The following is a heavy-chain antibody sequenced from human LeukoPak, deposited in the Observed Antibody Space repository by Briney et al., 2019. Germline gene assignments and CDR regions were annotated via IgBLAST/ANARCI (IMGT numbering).Heavy chain of an antibody. V-gene: IGHV3-33*06. CDR1: GFTFSSYG. CDR2: IWYDGSNK. Sequence: GRSLRLSCAASGFTFSSYGMHWVRQAPGKGLEWVAVIWYDGSNKYYADSVKGRFTISRDNSKNTLYLQMNSLRAEDTAVYYCAKDAQPRSRWFDPWGQGTLVTVSS. CDR3: AKDAQPRSRWFDP. D-gene: IGHD3-16*01. J-gene: IGHJ5*02.